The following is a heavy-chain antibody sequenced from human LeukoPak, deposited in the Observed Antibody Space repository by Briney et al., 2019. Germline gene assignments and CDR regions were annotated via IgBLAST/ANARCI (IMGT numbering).Heavy chain of an antibody. V-gene: IGHV4-34*01. Sequence: PSETLSLTCAVYGGSFSGYYWSWIRQPPGKGLEWIGEINHSGSTNYNPSLKSRVTISVDTSKNQFPLKLNSVTAADTAVYYCARTGYNYGTPLNYWGQGTLVTVSS. J-gene: IGHJ4*02. CDR3: ARTGYNYGTPLNY. CDR1: GGSFSGYY. CDR2: INHSGST. D-gene: IGHD5-18*01.